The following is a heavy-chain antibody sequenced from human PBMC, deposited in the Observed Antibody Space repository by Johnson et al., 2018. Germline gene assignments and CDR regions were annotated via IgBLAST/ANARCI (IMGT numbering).Heavy chain of an antibody. D-gene: IGHD6-19*01. J-gene: IGHJ3*02. V-gene: IGHV4-39*01. Sequence: QERLQESGPGLVKPSETQSLTCTVSGGSISSTSYYWGWIRQPPGKGLEWIGSSYYSGSTYYNPSLKSRVSISVDTSKNLFSLNLNSVTAADTAVYYCAGLGEQWLPRDTFDIWGQGTMVTVSS. CDR3: AGLGEQWLPRDTFDI. CDR2: SYYSGST. CDR1: GGSISSTSYY.